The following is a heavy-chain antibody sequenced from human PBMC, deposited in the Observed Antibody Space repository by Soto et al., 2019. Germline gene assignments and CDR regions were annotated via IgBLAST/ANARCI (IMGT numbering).Heavy chain of an antibody. V-gene: IGHV3-30-3*01. CDR2: ISYDGSNK. CDR1: GFTFSSYA. D-gene: IGHD1-1*01. CDR3: ASPRLSSDGTTPIDY. J-gene: IGHJ4*02. Sequence: QVQLVESGGGVVQPGRSLRLSCAASGFTFSSYAMHWVRQAPGKGLEWVAVISYDGSNKYYADSVKGRFTISRDNSKNTLYLQMNSLSGEDTAVYYCASPRLSSDGTTPIDYWGQGTLVTVSS.